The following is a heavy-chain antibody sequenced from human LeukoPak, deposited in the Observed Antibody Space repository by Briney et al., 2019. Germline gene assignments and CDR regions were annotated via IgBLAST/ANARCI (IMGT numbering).Heavy chain of an antibody. Sequence: ASVKVSCKASGYTFTGYFIHWVRQAPGQGLEWMGWVNPDSGGTHYAQNFQGRVTMTRDTSISTAYMELSRLRSDDTAVYYCARGALLSGYPFFDYWGQGTLVTVSS. CDR3: ARGALLSGYPFFDY. J-gene: IGHJ4*02. D-gene: IGHD3-22*01. CDR1: GYTFTGYF. V-gene: IGHV1-2*02. CDR2: VNPDSGGT.